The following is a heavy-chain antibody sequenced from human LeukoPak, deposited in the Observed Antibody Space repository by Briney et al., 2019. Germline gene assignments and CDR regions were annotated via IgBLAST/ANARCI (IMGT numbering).Heavy chain of an antibody. Sequence: GGSLTDSFAASGFTYRDYYMSGMGPALGRGRAGVSYISSSSSNIYYADSVKGRFTISRDNAKNSLYLQMNSLRAEDTAVYYCAKDLSSIWGGSPNDYWGQGTLVTVSS. CDR2: ISSSSSNI. CDR3: AKDLSSIWGGSPNDY. CDR1: GFTYRDYY. V-gene: IGHV3-11*04. J-gene: IGHJ4*02. D-gene: IGHD3-3*01.